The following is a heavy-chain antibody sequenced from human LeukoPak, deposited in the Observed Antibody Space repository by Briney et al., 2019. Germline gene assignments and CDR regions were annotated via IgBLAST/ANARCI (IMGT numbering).Heavy chain of an antibody. D-gene: IGHD3-3*01. Sequence: GESLKISCKGSGYSFTSYWIGWVRQMPGKGLEWMGIIYPGDSDTRCSPSFQGQVTISADKSISTAYLQWSSLKASDTAMYYCARHPRRHYDFWSGYSDAFDIWGQGTMVTVSS. CDR1: GYSFTSYW. CDR3: ARHPRRHYDFWSGYSDAFDI. V-gene: IGHV5-51*01. J-gene: IGHJ3*02. CDR2: IYPGDSDT.